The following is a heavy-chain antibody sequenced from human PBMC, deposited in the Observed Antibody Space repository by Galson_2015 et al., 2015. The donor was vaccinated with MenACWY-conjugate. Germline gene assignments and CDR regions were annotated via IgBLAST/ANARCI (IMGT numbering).Heavy chain of an antibody. CDR3: ARGVYDSSGYYFP. D-gene: IGHD3-22*01. V-gene: IGHV3-48*03. Sequence: SLRLSCAASGFTFSSYDTNWVRQAPGKGLEWVSYISSSGNTIYYADSVKGRFTISRDNAKNSLYLQMNSLRAEDTAVYYCARGVYDSSGYYFPWGQGTLVTVSS. CDR2: ISSSGNTI. CDR1: GFTFSSYD. J-gene: IGHJ1*01.